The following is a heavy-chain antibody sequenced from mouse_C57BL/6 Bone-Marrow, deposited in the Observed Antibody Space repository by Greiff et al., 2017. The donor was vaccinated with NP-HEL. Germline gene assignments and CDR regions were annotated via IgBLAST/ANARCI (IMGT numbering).Heavy chain of an antibody. J-gene: IGHJ2*01. CDR1: GYTFTSYW. D-gene: IGHD1-1*02. CDR2: IDPSDSET. Sequence: QVQLQQPGAELVRPGSSVKLSCKASGYTFTSYWMHWVKQRPIQGLEWIGNIDPSDSETHSNQKFKDKATLTVAKSSRTAYMQLSSLTSEDSSGYYCARGWLSFYYWGQGTTLTVSS. CDR3: ARGWLSFYY. V-gene: IGHV1-52*01.